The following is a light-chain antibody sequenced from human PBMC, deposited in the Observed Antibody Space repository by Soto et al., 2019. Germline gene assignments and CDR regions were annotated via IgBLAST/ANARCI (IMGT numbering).Light chain of an antibody. CDR3: SSYTSSSPL. J-gene: IGLJ2*01. Sequence: QSALTQPASVSGSPGQSITISCTGTNSDVGGYNFVSWYQQHPGKAPKLMIYDVSYRPSGVSNRFSGSKSANTASLTISGLQAEDEADYYCSSYTSSSPLFGGGTKVIVL. CDR1: NSDVGGYNF. CDR2: DVS. V-gene: IGLV2-14*01.